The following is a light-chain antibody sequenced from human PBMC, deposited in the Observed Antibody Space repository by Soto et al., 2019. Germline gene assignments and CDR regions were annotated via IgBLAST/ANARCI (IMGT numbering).Light chain of an antibody. J-gene: IGKJ1*01. CDR2: AAS. CDR1: QSISSY. V-gene: IGKV1-17*01. CDR3: LQHNVFPRT. Sequence: DIQMTQSPSSLSASVGDRVTITCRASQSISSYLNWYQQKPGKAPKLLIYAASSLQSGVPSRFSGSGSGTEFTLTISSLQPEDFATYYCLQHNVFPRTFGQGTKVEIK.